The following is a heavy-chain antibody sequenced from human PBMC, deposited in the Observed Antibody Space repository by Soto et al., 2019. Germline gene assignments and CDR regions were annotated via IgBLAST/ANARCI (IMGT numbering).Heavy chain of an antibody. D-gene: IGHD3-10*01. Sequence: KQSQTLSLTCAISGDSVSSNSAAWNWIRQSPSRGLEWLGRTYYRSKWYNDYAVSVKSRLTINPDTSKNQFSLQLNSVTPEDTAVYYCARDGGFQYYYGSGSYDWFDPWGQGTLVTVSS. CDR2: TYYRSKWYN. V-gene: IGHV6-1*01. CDR1: GDSVSSNSAA. J-gene: IGHJ5*02. CDR3: ARDGGFQYYYGSGSYDWFDP.